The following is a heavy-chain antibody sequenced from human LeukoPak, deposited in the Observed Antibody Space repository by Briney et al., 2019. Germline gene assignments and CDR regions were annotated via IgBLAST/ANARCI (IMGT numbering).Heavy chain of an antibody. Sequence: GASVKVSCRASGYTFTSNDISWVRQAPGQGLEWMAWISPYNGDTTYAQELQGRVTVTTDASTSTAYMELRSLRSDDTAMYFCARLRGGIYSSRDAFDIWGQGTIVTVSS. CDR2: ISPYNGDT. CDR3: ARLRGGIYSSRDAFDI. D-gene: IGHD6-19*01. CDR1: GYTFTSND. J-gene: IGHJ3*02. V-gene: IGHV1-18*01.